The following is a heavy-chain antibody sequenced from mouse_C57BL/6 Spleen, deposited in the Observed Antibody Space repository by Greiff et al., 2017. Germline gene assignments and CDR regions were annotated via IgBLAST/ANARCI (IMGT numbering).Heavy chain of an antibody. CDR1: GFTFSSYA. Sequence: EVKLQESGGGLVKPGGSLKLSCAASGFTFSSYAMSWVRQTPEKRLEWVATISDGGSYTYYPDNVKGRFTISRDNAKNNLYLQMSHLKSEDTAMYYCARDGDYGYDRGYYYAMDYWGQGTSVTVSS. V-gene: IGHV5-4*01. D-gene: IGHD2-2*01. CDR3: ARDGDYGYDRGYYYAMDY. CDR2: ISDGGSYT. J-gene: IGHJ4*01.